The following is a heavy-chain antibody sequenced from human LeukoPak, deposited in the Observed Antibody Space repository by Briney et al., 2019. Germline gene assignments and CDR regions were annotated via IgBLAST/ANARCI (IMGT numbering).Heavy chain of an antibody. CDR2: IYSDNT. Sequence: GGSLRLSCTVSGFTVSSNSMSWVRQAPGKGLEWVSFIYSDNTHYSDSVKGRLAISRDNSKNTLYLQMNSLRAEDTAVYYCAREAYDSGSFRTDYYYMDVWGKGTTVTISS. J-gene: IGHJ6*03. V-gene: IGHV3-66*03. D-gene: IGHD3-10*01. CDR1: GFTVSSNS. CDR3: AREAYDSGSFRTDYYYMDV.